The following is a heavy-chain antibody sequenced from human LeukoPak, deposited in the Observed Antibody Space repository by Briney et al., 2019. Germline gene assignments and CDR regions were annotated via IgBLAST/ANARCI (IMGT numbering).Heavy chain of an antibody. V-gene: IGHV3-21*04. CDR1: GFSFNTYT. D-gene: IGHD1-26*01. Sequence: GGSLRLSCVGSGFSFNTYTMNWVRQAPGKGLEWVSSIVRSSANIYDADSVRGRFTISRDNSENTVYLQMNSLRAEDAAVYYCAKDKGWGYSSYDYYGMDVWGQGTTVTVS. CDR3: AKDKGWGYSSYDYYGMDV. CDR2: IVRSSANI. J-gene: IGHJ6*02.